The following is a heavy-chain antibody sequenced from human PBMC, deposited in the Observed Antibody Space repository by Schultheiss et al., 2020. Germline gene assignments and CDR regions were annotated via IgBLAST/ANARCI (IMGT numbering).Heavy chain of an antibody. CDR1: GGSISSYY. V-gene: IGHV4-4*07. Sequence: SATLSLTCTVSGGSISSYYWSWIRQPAGKGLEWIGRIYTSGSTNYNPSLKSRVTISVDTSKNQFSLKLSSVTAADTAVYYCARGPEYGDYARYNWFDPWGQGTLVTVSS. CDR2: IYTSGST. D-gene: IGHD4-17*01. CDR3: ARGPEYGDYARYNWFDP. J-gene: IGHJ5*02.